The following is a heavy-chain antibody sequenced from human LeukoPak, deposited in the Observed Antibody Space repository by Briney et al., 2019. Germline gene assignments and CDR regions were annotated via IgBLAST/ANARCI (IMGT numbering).Heavy chain of an antibody. CDR1: GFTFTTYW. V-gene: IGHV3-7*01. Sequence: GGSLRLSCAASGFTFTTYWMSWVRQPPGKGLEWVANIKQDGTEKYYVDSVKGRFTISRDNAKNSLYLQMNSLRAEDTAVYYCARDPLVKYYDILTGYYHDYWGQGTLVTVSS. D-gene: IGHD3-9*01. CDR2: IKQDGTEK. J-gene: IGHJ4*02. CDR3: ARDPLVKYYDILTGYYHDY.